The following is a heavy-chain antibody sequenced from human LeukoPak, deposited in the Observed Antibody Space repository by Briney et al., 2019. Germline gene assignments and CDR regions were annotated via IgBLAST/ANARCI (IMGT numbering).Heavy chain of an antibody. J-gene: IGHJ6*02. D-gene: IGHD5-24*01. CDR3: ERQPRDGYNPRSGYYYYGMDV. CDR1: GYSFTSYW. CDR2: IYPGDSDT. Sequence: GESLKISCKGSGYSFTSYWIGWVRQMPGKCLEWMGIIYPGDSDTRYSPSFQGQVTISADKSISTAYLQWSSLKASDTAMYYCERQPRDGYNPRSGYYYYGMDVWGQGTTVTVSS. V-gene: IGHV5-51*01.